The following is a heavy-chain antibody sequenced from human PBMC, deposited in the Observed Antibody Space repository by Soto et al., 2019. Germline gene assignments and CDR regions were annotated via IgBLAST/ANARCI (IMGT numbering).Heavy chain of an antibody. Sequence: PSVKVSCKVSGYTLTELSMHWVRQAPGKGLEWMGGFDPEDGETIYAQKFQGRVTMTEDTSTDTAYMELSSLRSEDTAVYYCATINHYYYGMDVWGQGTTVTVSS. CDR1: GYTLTELS. J-gene: IGHJ6*02. V-gene: IGHV1-24*01. CDR2: FDPEDGET. CDR3: ATINHYYYGMDV.